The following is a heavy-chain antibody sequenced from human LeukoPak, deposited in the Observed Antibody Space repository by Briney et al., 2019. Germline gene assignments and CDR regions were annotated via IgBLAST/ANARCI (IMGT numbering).Heavy chain of an antibody. CDR1: GFTFSNYW. CDR3: VRDKLTGASRLDY. V-gene: IGHV3-7*03. CDR2: MKQDGSEI. Sequence: GGSLRLSCAASGFTFSNYWMSWVRQAPGKELEWVANMKQDGSEIYYVDSVKGRFTISRDNAKNSLYLQMNSLRAEDTAVYYCVRDKLTGASRLDYWGQGTLLTVSS. D-gene: IGHD7-27*01. J-gene: IGHJ4*02.